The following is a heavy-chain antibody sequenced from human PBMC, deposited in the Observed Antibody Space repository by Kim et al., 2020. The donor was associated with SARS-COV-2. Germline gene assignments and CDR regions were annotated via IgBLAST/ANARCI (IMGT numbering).Heavy chain of an antibody. J-gene: IGHJ6*02. Sequence: SQTLSLTCAISGDSVSSNSAAWNWIRQSPSRGLEWLGRTYYRSKWYNDYAVSVKSRITINPDTSKNQFSLQLNSVTPEDTAVYYCAMTKYGSGSYLYYYYGMDVWGQGTTVTVSS. V-gene: IGHV6-1*01. CDR3: AMTKYGSGSYLYYYYGMDV. CDR1: GDSVSSNSAA. D-gene: IGHD3-10*01. CDR2: TYYRSKWYN.